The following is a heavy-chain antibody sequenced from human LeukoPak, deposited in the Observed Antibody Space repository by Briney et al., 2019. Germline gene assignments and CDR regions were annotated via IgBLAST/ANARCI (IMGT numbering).Heavy chain of an antibody. V-gene: IGHV1-69*13. Sequence: ASVKVSCKASGGTFSSYGISWVRQAPGQGLEWMGGIIPIFGTPNYAQNFQGRVTITVDESTSTAYMDLSSLRSEDTAVYYCARGRQEYYYDDKGPYYFDFWGQGTLVTVSS. D-gene: IGHD3-22*01. CDR3: ARGRQEYYYDDKGPYYFDF. J-gene: IGHJ4*02. CDR2: IIPIFGTP. CDR1: GGTFSSYG.